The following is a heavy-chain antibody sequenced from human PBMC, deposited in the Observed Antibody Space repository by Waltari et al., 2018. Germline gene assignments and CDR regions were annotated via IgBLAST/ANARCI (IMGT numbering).Heavy chain of an antibody. Sequence: QVQLVQSGAEVKKPGASVKVSCKASGYTFTGYYMHWVRQAPGQGLEWMGWINPNSGVTNYAQKFQGWGTMTRDTSIRTAYMELSRLRSDDTAVYYCARSTAYYYGMDVWGQGTTVTVSS. CDR3: ARSTAYYYGMDV. D-gene: IGHD6-6*01. J-gene: IGHJ6*02. CDR2: INPNSGVT. V-gene: IGHV1-2*04. CDR1: GYTFTGYY.